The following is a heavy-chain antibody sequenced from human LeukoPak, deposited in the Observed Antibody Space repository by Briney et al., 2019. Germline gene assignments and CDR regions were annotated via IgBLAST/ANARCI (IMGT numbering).Heavy chain of an antibody. CDR1: GFTVSSNY. J-gene: IGHJ3*02. V-gene: IGHV3-53*01. D-gene: IGHD5-18*01. CDR2: IYSGGST. Sequence: GGSLRLSCAASGFTVSSNYMSWVRQAPGKGLEWVSVIYSGGSTYYADSVKGRFTISRDNSKNTLYLQMNSLRAEDTAVYYCARDLDSDTAMARAFDIWGQGTMVTVSS. CDR3: ARDLDSDTAMARAFDI.